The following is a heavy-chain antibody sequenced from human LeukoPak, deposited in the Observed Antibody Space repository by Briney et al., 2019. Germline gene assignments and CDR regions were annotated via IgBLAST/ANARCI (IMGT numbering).Heavy chain of an antibody. CDR1: GFTFNSYN. CDR3: ARDPYNGDYGDFYYYYMDV. CDR2: ITSTSSYT. J-gene: IGHJ6*03. Sequence: GSLRLSCAASGFTFNSYNMNWVRPAPGKGLEWVSPITSTSSYTFYADSVKGRFTISRDNAKNSLYLHLNSLRDEDTAIYYCARDPYNGDYGDFYYYYMDVWGKGTTVTISS. V-gene: IGHV3-21*01. D-gene: IGHD3-16*01.